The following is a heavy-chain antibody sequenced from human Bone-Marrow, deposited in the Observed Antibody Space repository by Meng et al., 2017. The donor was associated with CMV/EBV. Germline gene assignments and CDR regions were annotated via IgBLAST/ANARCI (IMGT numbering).Heavy chain of an antibody. CDR3: AKPTYYDFWSARGGDY. V-gene: IGHV3-53*01. D-gene: IGHD3-3*01. Sequence: GESLKISCAASGLTVRGNYMTWVRQAPGKGLEWVSVNFSGGSTYYADSVKGRFTISRDNSKNTLYLQMNSLRAEDTAVYYCAKPTYYDFWSARGGDYWGQGTLVTVSS. J-gene: IGHJ4*02. CDR2: NFSGGST. CDR1: GLTVRGNY.